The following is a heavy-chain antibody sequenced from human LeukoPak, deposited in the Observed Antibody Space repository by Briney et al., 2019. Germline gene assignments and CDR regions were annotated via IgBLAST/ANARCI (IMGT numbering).Heavy chain of an antibody. CDR1: GGTFSSYA. CDR3: ARRRGYCSGGSCYGFELDY. Sequence: SVKVSCKASGGTFSSYAISWVRQAPGQGLEWMGGVIPIFGTANYAQKFQGRVTITADESTSTAYMELSSLRSEDTAVYYCARRRGYCSGGSCYGFELDYWGQGTLVTVSS. D-gene: IGHD2-15*01. CDR2: VIPIFGTA. J-gene: IGHJ4*02. V-gene: IGHV1-69*01.